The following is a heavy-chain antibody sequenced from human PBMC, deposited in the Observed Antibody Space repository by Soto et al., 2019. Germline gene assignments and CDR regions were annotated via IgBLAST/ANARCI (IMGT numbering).Heavy chain of an antibody. V-gene: IGHV4-31*03. CDR2: IYYSGST. CDR3: ARATVTGGWFDP. D-gene: IGHD4-17*01. CDR1: GGSISSGGYY. J-gene: IGHJ5*02. Sequence: QVQLQESGPGLVKPSQTLSLTCTVSGGSISSGGYYWSWIRQHPGKGLEWIGYIYYSGSTYYNPSIKSRVTISVDTSKNKFYLKLSSVTAADTAVYSCARATVTGGWFDPWGQGTLVTVSS.